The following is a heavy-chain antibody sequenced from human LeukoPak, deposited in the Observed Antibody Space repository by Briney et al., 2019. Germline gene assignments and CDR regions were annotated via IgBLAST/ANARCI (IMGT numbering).Heavy chain of an antibody. CDR1: GGSISSYY. J-gene: IGHJ6*03. Sequence: PSETLSLTCTVSGGSISSYYWSWIRQPPGKGLEWIGYIYYSGSTNYNPSLKSRVTISVDRSKNQFSQKLSSVTAADTAVYYCARGRYCSGGSCYGLYYYYYMDVWGKGTTVTVSS. CDR3: ARGRYCSGGSCYGLYYYYYMDV. V-gene: IGHV4-59*08. CDR2: IYYSGST. D-gene: IGHD2-15*01.